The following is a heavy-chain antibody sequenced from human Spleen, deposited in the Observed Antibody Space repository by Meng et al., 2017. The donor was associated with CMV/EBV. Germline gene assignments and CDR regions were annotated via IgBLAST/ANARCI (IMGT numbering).Heavy chain of an antibody. CDR1: GDSVPNDIAA. V-gene: IGHV6-1*01. Sequence: QVQLQQSGPGLVKTPQTLSPPCAISGDSVPNDIAAWNWIRQSPSRGLEWLGRTYYRSKWYNDYAVSVKNRMTINPDTSKNQFSLQLNSVTPEDTAVYYCVRDQLGLDYWGQGTLVTVSS. J-gene: IGHJ4*02. D-gene: IGHD1-1*01. CDR3: VRDQLGLDY. CDR2: TYYRSKWYN.